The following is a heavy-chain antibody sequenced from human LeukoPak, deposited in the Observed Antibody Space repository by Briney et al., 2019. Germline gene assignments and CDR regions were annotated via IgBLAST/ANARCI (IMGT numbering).Heavy chain of an antibody. J-gene: IGHJ4*02. CDR2: MNPNSGNT. V-gene: IGHV1-8*01. D-gene: IGHD3-22*01. Sequence: GASVKVSCEASGYTFTSYDINWVRQATGQGLEWMGWMNPNSGNTGYAQKFQGRVTMTRNTSISTAYMELSSLRSEDTAVYYCARAPYYYDSSGYYYYFDYWGQGTLVTVSS. CDR1: GYTFTSYD. CDR3: ARAPYYYDSSGYYYYFDY.